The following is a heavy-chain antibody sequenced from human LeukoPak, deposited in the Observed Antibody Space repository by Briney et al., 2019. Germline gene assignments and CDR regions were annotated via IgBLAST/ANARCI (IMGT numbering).Heavy chain of an antibody. CDR3: ARYIVVTDDDAFYI. CDR1: GGTFSSYA. D-gene: IGHD3-22*01. J-gene: IGHJ3*02. Sequence: GSSVKVSCKASGGTFSSYAISWVRQAPGQGLEWMRRIIPIFGTANYAQKFQGRVTITTDESTRTAYMELSSLRSEDTAVYYCARYIVVTDDDAFYIWGQGTMVTVSS. CDR2: IIPIFGTA. V-gene: IGHV1-69*05.